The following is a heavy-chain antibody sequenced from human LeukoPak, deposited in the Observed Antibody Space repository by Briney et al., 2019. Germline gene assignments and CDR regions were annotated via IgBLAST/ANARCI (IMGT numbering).Heavy chain of an antibody. Sequence: PGRSLRLSCAASGFTFSTYGMHWVRQAPGKGLEWVAVIWYDGSVKYYANSVKGRFTISRDNSKNTLYLQMNSLRAEDTAMYYCARASNYFDSRGLHWFDPWGQGTLVTVSS. CDR2: IWYDGSVK. V-gene: IGHV3-33*01. CDR3: ARASNYFDSRGLHWFDP. CDR1: GFTFSTYG. J-gene: IGHJ5*02. D-gene: IGHD3-22*01.